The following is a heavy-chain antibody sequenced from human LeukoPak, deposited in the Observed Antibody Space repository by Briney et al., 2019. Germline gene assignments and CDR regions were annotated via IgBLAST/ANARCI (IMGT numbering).Heavy chain of an antibody. CDR2: ITAGGGVI. D-gene: IGHD3-22*01. CDR3: AGVPGGGYPHYFDS. CDR1: GFSFSSNA. Sequence: GGSLRLSCEASGFSFSSNAMSWVRQAPGKGLEWVSAITAGGGVIYYADPVKGRFTISRDNAKSTLYLQMHSLRAEDTAVYYCAGVPGGGYPHYFDSWGQGTLVTVSS. J-gene: IGHJ4*02. V-gene: IGHV3-23*01.